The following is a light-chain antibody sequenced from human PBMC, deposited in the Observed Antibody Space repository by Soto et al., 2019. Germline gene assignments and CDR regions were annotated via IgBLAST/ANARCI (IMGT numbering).Light chain of an antibody. CDR3: QQRRKWPLT. Sequence: EIVLTQSPATLSLSPGDRATLSCGASQSVSNYLAWYQQKPGQAPRLLIYDASNRATGIPARFSGSGSGTDFTLTISSLEPEDFAVYYGQQRRKWPLTFGGGTKVDIK. CDR1: QSVSNY. V-gene: IGKV3-11*01. J-gene: IGKJ4*01. CDR2: DAS.